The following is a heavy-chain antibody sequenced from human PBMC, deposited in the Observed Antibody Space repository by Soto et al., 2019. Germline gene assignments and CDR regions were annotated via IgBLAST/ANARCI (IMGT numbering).Heavy chain of an antibody. CDR3: ARQVSNYYDSSGYYVLGNWFDP. Sequence: LSLTCTVSGGSISSSSYYWGWIRQPPGKGLEWIGSIYYSGSTYYNPSLKSRVTISVDTSKNQFSLKLSSVTAADTAVYYCARQVSNYYDSSGYYVLGNWFDPWGQGTLVTVSS. J-gene: IGHJ5*02. D-gene: IGHD3-22*01. V-gene: IGHV4-39*01. CDR2: IYYSGST. CDR1: GGSISSSSYY.